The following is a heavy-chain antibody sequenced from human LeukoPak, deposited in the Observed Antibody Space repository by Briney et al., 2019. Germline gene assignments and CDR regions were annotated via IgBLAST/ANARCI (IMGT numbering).Heavy chain of an antibody. D-gene: IGHD1-26*01. J-gene: IGHJ4*02. CDR2: IHYSGST. CDR3: ARGDTGNYYYFDY. Sequence: SETLSLTCSVSGGSISPYYWRWIRQPPGKGLEWIAYIHYSGSTNYNPSLKSRVTISVDTSKNQFSLKLSSVTAADTAVYYCARGDTGNYYYFDYWGQGTLVTVSS. CDR1: GGSISPYY. V-gene: IGHV4-59*01.